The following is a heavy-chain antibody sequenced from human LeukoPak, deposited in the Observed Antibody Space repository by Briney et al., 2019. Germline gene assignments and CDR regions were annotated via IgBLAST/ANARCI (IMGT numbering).Heavy chain of an antibody. J-gene: IGHJ4*02. V-gene: IGHV3-23*01. CDR2: ISGSGGST. Sequence: GGSLRLSCAASGFTFSSYAMSWVPKAPGKGREWCSAISGSGGSTYYADSVKGRFTISRDNSKNTLYLQMNSLRAEDTAVYYCAKYHYDIVTGYKIPYYFDYWGQGTLVTVSS. D-gene: IGHD3-9*01. CDR1: GFTFSSYA. CDR3: AKYHYDIVTGYKIPYYFDY.